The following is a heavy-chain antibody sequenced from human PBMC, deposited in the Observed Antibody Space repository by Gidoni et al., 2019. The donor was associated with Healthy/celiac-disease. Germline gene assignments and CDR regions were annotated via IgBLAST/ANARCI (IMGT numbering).Heavy chain of an antibody. CDR3: AREQEMATIYGGAFDI. D-gene: IGHD5-12*01. V-gene: IGHV3-53*01. Sequence: EVQLVESGGGLIQPGGSLRLSCAASGFTVSSNYMSWVRQAPGKGLAWVSVIYSGGSTYYADSVKGRFTISRDNSKNTLYLQMNSLRAEDTAVYYCAREQEMATIYGGAFDIWGQGTMVTVSS. J-gene: IGHJ3*02. CDR1: GFTVSSNY. CDR2: IYSGGST.